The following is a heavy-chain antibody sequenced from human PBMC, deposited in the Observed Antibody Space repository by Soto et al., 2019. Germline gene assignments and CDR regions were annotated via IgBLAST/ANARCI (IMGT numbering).Heavy chain of an antibody. V-gene: IGHV4-34*01. D-gene: IGHD6-19*01. CDR3: ARTGSYSSGSPKDY. CDR1: GGSFSSYY. Sequence: SETLSLTCAVYGGSFSSYYWSWIRQPPGKGLEWIGEINHSGSTNYNPSLKSRVTISVDTSKNQFSLKLSSVTAADTAVYYCARTGSYSSGSPKDYWGQGTLVTVSS. J-gene: IGHJ4*02. CDR2: INHSGST.